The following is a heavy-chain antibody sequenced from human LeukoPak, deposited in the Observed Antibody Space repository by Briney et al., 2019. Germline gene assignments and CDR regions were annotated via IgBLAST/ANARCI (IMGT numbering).Heavy chain of an antibody. Sequence: SETLSLTCTVSGGSISSYYWSWIRQPPGKGLEWIGYIYYSGSTNYNPSLKSRVTISVDTSKNQFSLKLSSVTAADTAVYYCALIAAAGKDYWGQGTLVTVSS. CDR3: ALIAAAGKDY. CDR2: IYYSGST. CDR1: GGSISSYY. V-gene: IGHV4-59*12. D-gene: IGHD6-13*01. J-gene: IGHJ4*02.